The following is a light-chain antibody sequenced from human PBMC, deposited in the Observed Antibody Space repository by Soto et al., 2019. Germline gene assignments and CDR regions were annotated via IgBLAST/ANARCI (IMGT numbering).Light chain of an antibody. V-gene: IGLV2-8*01. CDR2: DVT. Sequence: QSVLTQPPSASGSLGQSVTISCTGTSSDVGGYNYVSWYQQHPGKGPKLIIYDVTKRPSGVPDRFSGSKSGNTASLTVSGLQAEDEADYYCSSYAGSNNYVFGTGTKLTVL. J-gene: IGLJ1*01. CDR1: SSDVGGYNY. CDR3: SSYAGSNNYV.